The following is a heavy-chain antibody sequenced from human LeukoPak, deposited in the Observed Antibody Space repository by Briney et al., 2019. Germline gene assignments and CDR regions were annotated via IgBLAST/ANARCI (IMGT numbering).Heavy chain of an antibody. Sequence: TSSETLSLTCTVSGGSISSSRYYWGWIRQPPGKGLEWIGSIYYSGSTYYNPSLKSRVTISVDTSKNQFSLKLSSVTAADTAVYYCARLLFTYYYDSSGYYFDYWGQGTLVTVSS. D-gene: IGHD3-22*01. V-gene: IGHV4-39*01. CDR1: GGSISSSRYY. J-gene: IGHJ4*02. CDR2: IYYSGST. CDR3: ARLLFTYYYDSSGYYFDY.